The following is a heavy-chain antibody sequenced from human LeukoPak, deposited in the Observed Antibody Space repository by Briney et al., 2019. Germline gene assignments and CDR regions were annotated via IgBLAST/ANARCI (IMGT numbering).Heavy chain of an antibody. J-gene: IGHJ4*02. CDR3: ARVAVVVAATYIDY. Sequence: GGSLRLSCAASGFTFSSHWMSWVRQAPGKGLEWVANIKQDGSEKYYVDSVKGRFTISRDNAKNSLYLQMNSLRAEDTAVYYCARVAVVVAATYIDYWGQGTLVTVSS. V-gene: IGHV3-7*01. CDR2: IKQDGSEK. CDR1: GFTFSSHW. D-gene: IGHD2-15*01.